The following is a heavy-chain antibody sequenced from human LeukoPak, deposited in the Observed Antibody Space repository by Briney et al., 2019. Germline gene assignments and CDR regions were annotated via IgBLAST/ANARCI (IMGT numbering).Heavy chain of an antibody. CDR1: GYTFTGYD. Sequence: ASVKVSCKASGYTFTGYDINWVRQATGQGLEWMGWMNPNSGNTGYAQKFQGRVTMTRNTSISTAYMELSSLRSEDTAVYYCARGWAYSSSWYEDYYYGMDVWGQGTTVTVSS. CDR3: ARGWAYSSSWYEDYYYGMDV. V-gene: IGHV1-8*01. CDR2: MNPNSGNT. J-gene: IGHJ6*02. D-gene: IGHD6-13*01.